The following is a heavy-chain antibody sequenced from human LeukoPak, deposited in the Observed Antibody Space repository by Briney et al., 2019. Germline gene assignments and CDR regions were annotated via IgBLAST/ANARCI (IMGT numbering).Heavy chain of an antibody. D-gene: IGHD5-12*01. V-gene: IGHV4-38-2*02. J-gene: IGHJ5*02. CDR1: GYSISNGYY. CDR3: ARVKSGYDLLSPNWFDP. CDR2: VYRDGNT. Sequence: SETLSLTCSVSGYSISNGYYWGWIRQPPGKGLEWVANVYRDGNTYYSPSLESRVTISVDTSKDQFFLKLSSVTAADTAVYYCARVKSGYDLLSPNWFDPWGQGTLVTVSS.